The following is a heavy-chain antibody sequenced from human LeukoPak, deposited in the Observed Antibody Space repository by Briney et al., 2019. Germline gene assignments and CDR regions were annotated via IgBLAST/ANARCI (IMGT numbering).Heavy chain of an antibody. J-gene: IGHJ4*02. V-gene: IGHV3-23*01. Sequence: TGGSPRLSCVASGFTFSNYAMNWVRQAPGKGLEWVSGVSGGGSSTYYADSVKGRFTISRDNSKNMLYLQMNSLRAEDTAVYYCAKDLYTSRYACCFDYWGQGTLVTVSS. CDR1: GFTFSNYA. D-gene: IGHD6-13*01. CDR3: AKDLYTSRYACCFDY. CDR2: VSGGGSST.